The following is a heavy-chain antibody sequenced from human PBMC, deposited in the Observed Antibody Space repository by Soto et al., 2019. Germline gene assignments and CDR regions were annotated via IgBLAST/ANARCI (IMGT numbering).Heavy chain of an antibody. CDR3: AGFGYYEGGDI. J-gene: IGHJ3*02. D-gene: IGHD4-17*01. CDR1: GGSFSSGGYY. CDR2: IYYSGST. Sequence: QVQLQESGPGLVKPSQTLSLTCTVSGGSFSSGGYYWSWIRQHPGKGLEWLGHIYYSGSTYYNPSLESRVTISVEMSKNQSSLRLSSVTAADTAVYDCAGFGYYEGGDIWGQGTTFTVSS. V-gene: IGHV4-31*03.